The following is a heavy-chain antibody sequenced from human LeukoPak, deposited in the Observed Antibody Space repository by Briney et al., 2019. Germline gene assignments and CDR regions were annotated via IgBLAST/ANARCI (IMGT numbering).Heavy chain of an antibody. V-gene: IGHV3-9*01. D-gene: IGHD5-18*01. CDR3: AKDARGYSYAAFDY. J-gene: IGHJ4*02. Sequence: GRSLRLSCAASGFTFDDYATHWVRQAPGKGLEWVSGISWNSGSIGYADSVKGRFTISRDNAKNSLYLQMNSLRAEDTALYYCAKDARGYSYAAFDYWGQGTLVTVSS. CDR2: ISWNSGSI. CDR1: GFTFDDYA.